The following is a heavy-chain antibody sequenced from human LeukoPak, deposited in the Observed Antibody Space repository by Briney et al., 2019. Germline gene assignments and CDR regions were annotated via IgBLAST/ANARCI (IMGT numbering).Heavy chain of an antibody. CDR2: IYHSGST. CDR1: GGSISSGGYY. CDR3: ARVGWMRDAFDI. V-gene: IGHV4-30-2*01. J-gene: IGHJ3*02. Sequence: SETLSLTCTVSGGSISSGGYYWSWIRQPPGKGLEWIGYIYHSGSTYYNPSLKSRVTISVDRSKNQFSLKLSSVTAADTAVYYCARVGWMRDAFDIWGQGTMVTVSS. D-gene: IGHD5-12*01.